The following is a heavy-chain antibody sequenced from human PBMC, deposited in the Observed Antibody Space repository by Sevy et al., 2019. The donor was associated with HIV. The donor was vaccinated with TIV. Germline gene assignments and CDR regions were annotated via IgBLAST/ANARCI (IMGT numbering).Heavy chain of an antibody. CDR3: ARTPAVRFLEWPYGMDV. D-gene: IGHD3-3*01. CDR2: IKQDGSEK. J-gene: IGHJ6*02. V-gene: IGHV3-7*03. Sequence: GGSLRLSCAASGFTFSSYWMSWVRQAPGKGLEWVANIKQDGSEKYYMDSVKGRFTISRDNAKNSLYLQMNSLRAEDTAVYYCARTPAVRFLEWPYGMDVWGQGTTVTVSS. CDR1: GFTFSSYW.